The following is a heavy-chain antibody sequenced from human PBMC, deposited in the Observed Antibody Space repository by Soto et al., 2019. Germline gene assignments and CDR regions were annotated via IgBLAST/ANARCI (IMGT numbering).Heavy chain of an antibody. V-gene: IGHV1-18*01. CDR2: ISAYNGNT. Sequence: GASVKVSCKASGYTFTSYGISWVRQAPGQGLEWMGWISAYNGNTNYAQKLQGRVTMTTDTSTSTAYMELRSLRSDDTAVYYCARSGGEDIVVIPAAIFDYWGQGTLVTAPQ. J-gene: IGHJ4*02. CDR3: ARSGGEDIVVIPAAIFDY. D-gene: IGHD2-2*01. CDR1: GYTFTSYG.